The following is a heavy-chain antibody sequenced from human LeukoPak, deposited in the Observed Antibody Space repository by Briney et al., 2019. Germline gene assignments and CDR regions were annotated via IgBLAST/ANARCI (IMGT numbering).Heavy chain of an antibody. J-gene: IGHJ4*02. Sequence: SETLSLTCAVYGGSFSGYYWSWIRQPPGKGLEWIGEINHSGSTNYNPSLKSRVTMSVDTSKNQFSLKLSSVTAADTAVYYCARYHYDSSGYYYLDHWGQGTLVTVSS. D-gene: IGHD3-22*01. CDR2: INHSGST. CDR3: ARYHYDSSGYYYLDH. CDR1: GGSFSGYY. V-gene: IGHV4-34*01.